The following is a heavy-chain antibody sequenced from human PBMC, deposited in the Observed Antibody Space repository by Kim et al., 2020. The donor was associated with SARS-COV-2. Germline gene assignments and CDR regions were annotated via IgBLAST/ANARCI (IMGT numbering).Heavy chain of an antibody. CDR3: ARFPTYYYDSSGYLGAFDI. V-gene: IGHV3-30*07. Sequence: GRFTISRDNSKNTLYLQMNSLRAEDTAVYYCARFPTYYYDSSGYLGAFDIWGQGTMVTVSS. J-gene: IGHJ3*02. D-gene: IGHD3-22*01.